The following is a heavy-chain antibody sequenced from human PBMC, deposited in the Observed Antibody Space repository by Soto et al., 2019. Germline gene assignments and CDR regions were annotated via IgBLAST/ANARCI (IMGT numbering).Heavy chain of an antibody. CDR2: INHSGST. CDR3: ASADYDFWSGYPTFDY. D-gene: IGHD3-3*01. V-gene: IGHV4-34*01. CDR1: GGSFSGYY. Sequence: QVQLQQWGAGLLKPSETLSLTCAVYGGSFSGYYWSWIRQPPGKGLEWIGEINHSGSTNYNPSLKSRVTISVDTSKNQFSLKLSSVTAADTAVYYCASADYDFWSGYPTFDYWGQGTLVTVSS. J-gene: IGHJ4*02.